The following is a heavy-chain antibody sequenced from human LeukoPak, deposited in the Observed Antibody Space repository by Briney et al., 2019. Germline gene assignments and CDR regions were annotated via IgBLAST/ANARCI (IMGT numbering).Heavy chain of an antibody. CDR3: AGGGINWFDP. CDR2: IHYSGST. D-gene: IGHD2/OR15-2a*01. Sequence: SETLSLTCTVSGGSISSYYWSWIRQPPGKGLEWIGYIHYSGSTNYNPSLKSRVTISVDRSKNQFSLKLSSVTAADTAVYYCAGGGINWFDPWGQGTLVSVSS. CDR1: GGSISSYY. V-gene: IGHV4-59*12. J-gene: IGHJ5*02.